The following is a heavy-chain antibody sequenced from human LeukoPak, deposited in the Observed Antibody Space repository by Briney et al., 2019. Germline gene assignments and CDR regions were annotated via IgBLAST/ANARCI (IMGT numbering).Heavy chain of an antibody. D-gene: IGHD3-3*01. CDR2: ISAYNGNT. CDR1: GYTFTSYG. V-gene: IGHV1-18*01. CDR3: ARTKDDFWSGYYPHDFDY. Sequence: ASVKVSCKASGYTFTSYGISWVRQAPGQGLEWMGWISAYNGNTNYAQKLQGRVTMTTDTSTSTAYMELRSLRSDDTAVYYCARTKDDFWSGYYPHDFDYWGQGTLVTVSS. J-gene: IGHJ4*02.